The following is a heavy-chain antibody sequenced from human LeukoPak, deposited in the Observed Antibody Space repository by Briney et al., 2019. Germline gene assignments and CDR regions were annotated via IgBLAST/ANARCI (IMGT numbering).Heavy chain of an antibody. CDR3: ARDGYCSGGSCYSIWDYYSYYGMDV. V-gene: IGHV1-18*01. CDR2: ISAYNGNT. CDR1: GYTFTSYG. D-gene: IGHD2-15*01. J-gene: IGHJ6*02. Sequence: ASVKVSCKASGYTFTSYGISWGRQAPGQGGERMGWISAYNGNTKYAQKVQGRVTITTDTSTSTVYMELRSLRSDDTSVYYCARDGYCSGGSCYSIWDYYSYYGMDVWGQGTTVTVSS.